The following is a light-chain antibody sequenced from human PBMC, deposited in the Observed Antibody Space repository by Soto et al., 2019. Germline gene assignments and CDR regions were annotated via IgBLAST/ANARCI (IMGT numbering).Light chain of an antibody. J-gene: IGKJ1*01. Sequence: EIVLTQSPGTLSLSPGERATLSCRASQSVSSSYLAWYQQKPGQAPRLLIYGASSRATGIPDRFSGSGSGTDFTLTISSLEPEDFSVYHCQQRSNWPWTFGQGTRAEMK. CDR1: QSVSSSY. V-gene: IGKV3D-20*02. CDR3: QQRSNWPWT. CDR2: GAS.